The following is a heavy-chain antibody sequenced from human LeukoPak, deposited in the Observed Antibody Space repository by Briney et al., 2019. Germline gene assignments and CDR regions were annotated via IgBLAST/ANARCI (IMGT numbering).Heavy chain of an antibody. CDR1: GGTFSSYA. CDR3: ARPAPRWFGELLLNDAFDI. V-gene: IGHV1-69*15. Sequence: SVKVSCKASGGTFSSYAISWVRQAPGQGLEWMGRIIPIFGTANYAQKFQGRVTITADESTSTAYMELSSLRSEDTAVYYCARPAPRWFGELLLNDAFDIWGQGTMVTVSS. D-gene: IGHD3-10*01. J-gene: IGHJ3*02. CDR2: IIPIFGTA.